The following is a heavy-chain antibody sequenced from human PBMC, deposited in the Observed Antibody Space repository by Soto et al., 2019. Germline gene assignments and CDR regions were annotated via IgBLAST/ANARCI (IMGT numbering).Heavy chain of an antibody. CDR3: EREGFGFYTWFDA. CDR2: IYWNDEK. J-gene: IGHJ5*02. CDR1: WFSLTTTGLC. D-gene: IGHD3-10*01. Sequence: ITLKESGPMLVTPTQTLTLTCTFSWFSLTTTGLCVAWIRQPQGNALECLALIYWNDEKLYRPTLRSRLPITKDTSRNQVVLTTTDMYTVDTATYYCEREGFGFYTWFDARGQGTLVIVSP. V-gene: IGHV2-5*01.